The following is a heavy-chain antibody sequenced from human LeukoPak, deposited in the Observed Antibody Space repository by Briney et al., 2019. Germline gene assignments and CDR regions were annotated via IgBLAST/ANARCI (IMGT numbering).Heavy chain of an antibody. CDR3: ARGGIAAAGTPSHGY. V-gene: IGHV4-34*01. J-gene: IGHJ4*02. Sequence: PSGTLSLTCAVYGGSFSGYYWSWIRQPPGKGLEWIGEINHSGSTNYNPSLKSRVTISVDTSKNQFSLKLSSVTAADTAVYYCARGGIAAAGTPSHGYWGQGTLVTVSS. D-gene: IGHD6-13*01. CDR1: GGSFSGYY. CDR2: INHSGST.